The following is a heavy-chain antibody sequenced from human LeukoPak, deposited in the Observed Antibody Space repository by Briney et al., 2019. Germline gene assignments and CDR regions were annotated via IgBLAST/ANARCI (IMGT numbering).Heavy chain of an antibody. Sequence: KLGESPKISCKGSGYSFTSYWIGWVRQMPGKGLEWMGIIYPGDSDTRYSPSFQGQVTISADKSISTAYLQWSSLKASDTAMYYCARRVRGDYYDSSGYADYWGQGTLVTVSS. J-gene: IGHJ4*02. CDR1: GYSFTSYW. D-gene: IGHD3-22*01. CDR3: ARRVRGDYYDSSGYADY. V-gene: IGHV5-51*01. CDR2: IYPGDSDT.